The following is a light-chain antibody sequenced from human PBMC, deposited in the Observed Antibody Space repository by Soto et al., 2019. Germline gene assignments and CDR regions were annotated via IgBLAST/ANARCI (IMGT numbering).Light chain of an antibody. CDR3: ASYTTSSTSYV. CDR2: DVS. CDR1: SSDVGGYSY. Sequence: QSALTQPASVSGSPGQSIAISCTGTSSDVGGYSYVSWYQQQPGKAPKLVISDVSNRPSGVSDRFSGSKSGNTASLTISGLQTEDEADYYCASYTTSSTSYVFGTGTKVTV. J-gene: IGLJ1*01. V-gene: IGLV2-14*01.